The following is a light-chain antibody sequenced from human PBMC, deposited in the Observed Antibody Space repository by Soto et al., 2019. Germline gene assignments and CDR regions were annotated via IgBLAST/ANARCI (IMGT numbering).Light chain of an antibody. J-gene: IGKJ4*01. CDR2: GAS. CDR3: QQYGNPLT. CDR1: QSLDSGY. V-gene: IGKV3-20*01. Sequence: ESVLTQSPGTLSLSPGDTATLSCRASQSLDSGYLIWYQQKPGQAPRLRIYGASSRATGIPDRFRGSGSGTDFTLTISRLEPEAFAVYYRQQYGNPLTFGGGTKVEIK.